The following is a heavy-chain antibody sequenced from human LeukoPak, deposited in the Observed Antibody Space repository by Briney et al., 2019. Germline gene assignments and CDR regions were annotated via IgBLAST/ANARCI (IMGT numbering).Heavy chain of an antibody. D-gene: IGHD3-10*01. CDR1: GFTFSSYW. CDR3: ATTDLYGPGRYYGDY. J-gene: IGHJ4*02. Sequence: GGSLRLSCAASGFTFSSYWMSWVRQAPGKGLEWVANIKQDGSEKYYVDSVKGRFTISRDNAKNSLYLQMNSLRAEDTAVYYCATTDLYGPGRYYGDYWGQGTLVTVSS. CDR2: IKQDGSEK. V-gene: IGHV3-7*01.